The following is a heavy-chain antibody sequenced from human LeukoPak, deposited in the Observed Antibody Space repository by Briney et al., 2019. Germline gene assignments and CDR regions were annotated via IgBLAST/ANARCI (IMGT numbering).Heavy chain of an antibody. CDR3: VKVAKYYYGPETYYFFEH. V-gene: IGHV3-74*01. CDR2: INSDGSST. CDR1: GFTFSSYW. J-gene: IGHJ4*02. Sequence: GGSLRLSCAASGFTFSSYWMHWVRQAPGKGLVWVSRINSDGSSTSYADSVKGRFTISRDNAKNSLYLQMNSLRVEDTAIYYCVKVAKYYYGPETYYFFEHWGQGTPVTASS. D-gene: IGHD3-10*01.